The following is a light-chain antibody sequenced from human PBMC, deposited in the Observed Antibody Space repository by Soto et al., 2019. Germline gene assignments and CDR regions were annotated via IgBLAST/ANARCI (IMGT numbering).Light chain of an antibody. CDR2: AAS. V-gene: IGKV3-11*01. CDR1: QNVRAF. Sequence: EVVLTQSPATLSLSPGERATLSCRASQNVRAFLDWYQQKPGQAPRLLIYAASNRATGIPDRFRGSGSGTDFTLTISSLEPEDFAVYYCQQHSHWPPWTFGQGTRVEIQ. CDR3: QQHSHWPPWT. J-gene: IGKJ1*01.